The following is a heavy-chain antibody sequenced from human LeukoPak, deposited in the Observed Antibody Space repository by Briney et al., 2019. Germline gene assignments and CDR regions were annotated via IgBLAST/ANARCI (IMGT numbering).Heavy chain of an antibody. CDR3: ARDQRVVGATADAFDI. CDR2: IYYSGST. V-gene: IGHV4-30-4*08. J-gene: IGHJ3*02. Sequence: PSQTLSLTCTVSGGSISSGDYYWSWTRQPPGKGLEWIGYIYYSGSTYYNPSLKSRVTISVDTSKNQFSLKLSSVTAADTAVYYCARDQRVVGATADAFDIWGQGTMVTVSS. D-gene: IGHD1-26*01. CDR1: GGSISSGDYY.